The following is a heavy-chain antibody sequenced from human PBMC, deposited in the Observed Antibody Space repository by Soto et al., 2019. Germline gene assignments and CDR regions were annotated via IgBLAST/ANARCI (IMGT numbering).Heavy chain of an antibody. CDR1: GGSISSGGYY. Sequence: SETLSLTCTVSGGSISSGGYYWSWIRQHPGKGLEWIGYIYYSGSTYYNPSLKSRVTISVDTSKNQFSLKLSSVTAADTAVYYCARHYYDSSGYLYWGQGTLVTVSS. D-gene: IGHD3-22*01. J-gene: IGHJ4*02. V-gene: IGHV4-31*03. CDR2: IYYSGST. CDR3: ARHYYDSSGYLY.